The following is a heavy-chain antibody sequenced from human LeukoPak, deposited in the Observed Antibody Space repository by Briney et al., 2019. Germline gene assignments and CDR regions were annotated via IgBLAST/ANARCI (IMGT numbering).Heavy chain of an antibody. CDR1: GFTFSSYG. D-gene: IGHD3-10*01. V-gene: IGHV3-23*01. CDR2: ISGSGGST. Sequence: GGSLRLSCAASGFTFSSYGMNWVRQAPGKGLEWVSAISGSGGSTYYADSVKGRFTISRDNSKNTLYLQMNSLRAEDTAVYYCAKDLVVRGVPPLDYWGQGTLVTVSS. J-gene: IGHJ4*02. CDR3: AKDLVVRGVPPLDY.